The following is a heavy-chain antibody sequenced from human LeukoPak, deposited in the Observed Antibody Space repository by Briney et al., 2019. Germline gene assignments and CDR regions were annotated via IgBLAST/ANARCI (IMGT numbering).Heavy chain of an antibody. D-gene: IGHD2-21*01. J-gene: IGHJ5*02. Sequence: ASVKVSCKASGYTFTGYYMHWVRQAPGQGLEWMGWINPSSGGTNYAQKFQGRVTMTRDTSISTAYMELSRLRSDDTAVYYCARDQVISNWFDPWGQGTLVTVSS. CDR1: GYTFTGYY. CDR3: ARDQVISNWFDP. V-gene: IGHV1-2*02. CDR2: INPSSGGT.